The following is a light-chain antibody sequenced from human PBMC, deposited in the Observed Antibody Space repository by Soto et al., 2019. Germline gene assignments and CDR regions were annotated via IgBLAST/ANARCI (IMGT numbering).Light chain of an antibody. J-gene: IGKJ1*01. CDR3: QQYNNSPRT. V-gene: IGKV3-15*01. Sequence: EIVMPQSPATLSVSPGERATLSCRASQSVSSNLAWYQQKPGQAPRLLIYGASTGATGIPARFSGSGSGTEFTLTISSLQSEDFAVYYCQQYNNSPRTFGKGTKVEIK. CDR1: QSVSSN. CDR2: GAS.